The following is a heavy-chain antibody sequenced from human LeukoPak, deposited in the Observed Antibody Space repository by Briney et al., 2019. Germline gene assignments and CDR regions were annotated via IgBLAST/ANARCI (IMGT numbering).Heavy chain of an antibody. D-gene: IGHD3-10*01. CDR3: ARFPSVTSGMGNWFDP. J-gene: IGHJ5*02. Sequence: SVKVSCKASGGTFSSYAISWVRQAPGQGLEWMRGIIPIFGTANYAQKFQGRVTITADESTSTAYMELSSLRSEDTAVYYCARFPSVTSGMGNWFDPWGQGTLVTVSS. CDR1: GGTFSSYA. V-gene: IGHV1-69*13. CDR2: IIPIFGTA.